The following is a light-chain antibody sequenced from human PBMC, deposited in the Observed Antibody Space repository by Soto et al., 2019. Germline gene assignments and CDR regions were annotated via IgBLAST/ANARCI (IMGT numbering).Light chain of an antibody. J-gene: IGLJ1*01. CDR1: SSNIGAGYD. V-gene: IGLV1-40*01. CDR3: QSYDVSLTAYV. CDR2: GNI. Sequence: QSVLTQLPSVSGAPGQRVTFSCTGSSSNIGAGYDVHWYQQFPGTAPKLLISGNINRPSGIPDRFSGSKSGTSASLAITGLQTEDEADYYCQSYDVSLTAYVFGTGTKLTVL.